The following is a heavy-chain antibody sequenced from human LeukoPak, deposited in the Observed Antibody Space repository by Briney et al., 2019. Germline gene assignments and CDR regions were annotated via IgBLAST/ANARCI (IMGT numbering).Heavy chain of an antibody. Sequence: SETLSLTCTVSGGSISSSSYYWGWIRQPPGKGLEWIGSIYYSGSTYYNPSPKSRVTISVDTSKNQFSLKLSSVTAADTAVYYCARAYCSGGSCYLRGRYNWFDPWGQGTLVTVSS. V-gene: IGHV4-39*01. CDR1: GGSISSSSYY. D-gene: IGHD2-15*01. CDR3: ARAYCSGGSCYLRGRYNWFDP. CDR2: IYYSGST. J-gene: IGHJ5*02.